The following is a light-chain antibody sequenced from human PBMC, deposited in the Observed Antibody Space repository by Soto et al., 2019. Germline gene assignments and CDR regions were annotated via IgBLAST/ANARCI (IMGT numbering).Light chain of an antibody. CDR1: SGHSSYA. CDR3: QTWGTGIHWV. V-gene: IGLV4-69*01. CDR2: LNSDGSH. J-gene: IGLJ3*02. Sequence: QPVLTQSPSASASLGASVKLTCTLSSGHSSYAIAWHQQQPEKGPRYLMKLNSDGSHSKGDGIPVRFSGSSSGAERYLTISSLQSEDEADYYCQTWGTGIHWVFGGGTKVTVL.